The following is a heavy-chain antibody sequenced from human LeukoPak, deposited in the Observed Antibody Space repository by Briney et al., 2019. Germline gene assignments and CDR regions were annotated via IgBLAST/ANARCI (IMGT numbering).Heavy chain of an antibody. CDR1: GYTFTGYY. V-gene: IGHV1-2*02. Sequence: ASVKVSCKASGYTFTGYYMHWVRQAPGQGLEWMGWINPNSGGTNYAQKFQGRVTMTRDTSISTAYMELSRLRSGDTAVYYCARVFRGITMIVGGLELDYWGQGTLVTVSS. CDR3: ARVFRGITMIVGGLELDY. CDR2: INPNSGGT. J-gene: IGHJ4*02. D-gene: IGHD3-22*01.